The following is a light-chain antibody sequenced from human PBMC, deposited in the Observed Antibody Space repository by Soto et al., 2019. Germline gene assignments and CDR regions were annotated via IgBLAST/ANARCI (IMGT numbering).Light chain of an antibody. V-gene: IGLV1-40*01. Sequence: QSVLTQPPSVSGAPGQSVTISCTGSSSNIGAGYAVHWYQHLPVTAPKLLIYDDDNRPSGVPARFSGSKSGTSASLAISGLQSEDEADYYCAAWDDILNGWVFGGGTKLTVL. CDR3: AAWDDILNGWV. J-gene: IGLJ3*02. CDR2: DDD. CDR1: SSNIGAGYA.